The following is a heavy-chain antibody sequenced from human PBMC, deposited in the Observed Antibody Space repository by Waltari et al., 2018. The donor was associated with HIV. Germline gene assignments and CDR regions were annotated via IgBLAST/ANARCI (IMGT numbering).Heavy chain of an antibody. V-gene: IGHV3-9*01. CDR2: ISWNSGSI. J-gene: IGHJ2*01. CDR3: AKGQTLYWYFDL. CDR1: GFTFDDFA. Sequence: EVQLVESGGGLVQPGRSLRLSCAAPGFTFDDFAMHWVRQAPVKGLEWVSGISWNSGSIGYADSVKGRFTISRDNAKNSLYLQMNSLRAEDTALYYCAKGQTLYWYFDLWGRGTLVTVSS.